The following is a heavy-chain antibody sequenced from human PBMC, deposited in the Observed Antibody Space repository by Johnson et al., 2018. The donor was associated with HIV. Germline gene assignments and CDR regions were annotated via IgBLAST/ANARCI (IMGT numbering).Heavy chain of an antibody. CDR1: GFTFSSYG. CDR3: VREGAPSGRDFGAFDI. Sequence: QVQLVESGGGVVQPGGSLRLSCAASGFTFSSYGMHWVRQAPGKGLEWVAFIRYDGSNKYYADSVKGRFTISRDNSKNTLYLQMNSLRADDTAVYYCVREGAPSGRDFGAFDIWGQGTVVTVSS. D-gene: IGHD1-26*01. V-gene: IGHV3-30*02. CDR2: IRYDGSNK. J-gene: IGHJ3*02.